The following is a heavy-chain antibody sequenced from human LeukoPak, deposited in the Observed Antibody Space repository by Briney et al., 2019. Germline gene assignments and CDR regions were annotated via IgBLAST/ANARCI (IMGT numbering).Heavy chain of an antibody. CDR1: GGSFSGYY. V-gene: IGHV4-34*01. J-gene: IGHJ4*02. D-gene: IGHD4/OR15-4a*01. CDR3: ARQNYGAAPLRY. Sequence: SETLSLTCAVYGGSFSGYYWSWIRQPPGKGLEWIGEINHSGSTNYNPSLKSRVSISLDTSKNQLTLKPSSVTAADTAVYYCARQNYGAAPLRYWGQGTLVTVSS. CDR2: INHSGST.